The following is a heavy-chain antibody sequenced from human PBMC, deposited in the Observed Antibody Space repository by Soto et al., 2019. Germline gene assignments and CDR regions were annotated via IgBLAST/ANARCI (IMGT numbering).Heavy chain of an antibody. J-gene: IGHJ3*02. CDR2: IIPIFGTA. CDR1: GGTFSSYA. CDR3: ANTQQLAHDAFDI. Sequence: SVKVSCKASGGTFSSYAISWGRQAPGQGLEWMGGIIPIFGTANYAQKFQGRVTITADESTSTAYMELSSLRSEDTAVYYCANTQQLAHDAFDIWGQGTMVTVSS. D-gene: IGHD6-6*01. V-gene: IGHV1-69*13.